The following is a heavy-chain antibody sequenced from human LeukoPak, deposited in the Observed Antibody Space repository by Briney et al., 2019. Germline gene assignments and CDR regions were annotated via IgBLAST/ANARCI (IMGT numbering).Heavy chain of an antibody. D-gene: IGHD2-2*01. CDR2: INPSGGTT. V-gene: IGHV1-46*01. Sequence: ASVKVSCKASGYTFTSYHMHWVRQAPGQGLEWMGIINPSGGTTNYAQKFRGRVTMTRDTSISTAYMELSRLRSDDTAVYYCARDVGYCSSTSCSDYWGQGTLVTVSS. J-gene: IGHJ4*02. CDR1: GYTFTSYH. CDR3: ARDVGYCSSTSCSDY.